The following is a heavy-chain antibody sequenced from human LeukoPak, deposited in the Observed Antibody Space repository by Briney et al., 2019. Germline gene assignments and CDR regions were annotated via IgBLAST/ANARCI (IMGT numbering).Heavy chain of an antibody. J-gene: IGHJ5*02. V-gene: IGHV1-18*01. D-gene: IGHD3-16*01. CDR1: GYTFTSYG. Sequence: ASVKVSCKASGYTFTSYGISWVRQAPGQGLEWMGWISAYNGNTNYAQKLQGRVTMTTDTSTSTAYMELRSLRSDDTAVYYCARTSASPIGADNWFDPWGQGTLVTVSS. CDR2: ISAYNGNT. CDR3: ARTSASPIGADNWFDP.